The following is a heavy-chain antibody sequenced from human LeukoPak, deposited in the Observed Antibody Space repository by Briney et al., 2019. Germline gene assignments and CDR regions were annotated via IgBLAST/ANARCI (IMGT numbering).Heavy chain of an antibody. CDR3: AKDLDCSGGSCYPWYFDY. D-gene: IGHD2-15*01. V-gene: IGHV3-7*03. J-gene: IGHJ4*02. Sequence: GGSLRLSCAASGFTFSNYWMTWVRQAPGKGLEWVGNMNQDGREKYYVDSVKGRFTISRDNARNSLYLQMNSLRAEDTAVYYCAKDLDCSGGSCYPWYFDYWGQGTLVTVSS. CDR2: MNQDGREK. CDR1: GFTFSNYW.